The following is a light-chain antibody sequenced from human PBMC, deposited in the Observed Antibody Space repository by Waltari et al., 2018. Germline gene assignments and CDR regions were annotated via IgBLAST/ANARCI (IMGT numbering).Light chain of an antibody. V-gene: IGKV1-6*01. CDR1: QDIRND. CDR3: LQQSNYPWT. Sequence: AVQMTQSPSSLSASVGDRVTITCRTSQDIRNDLGWYQYKSGRAPKLLIFATSTLQSGVLSRFSGSGSGTGFALTISSLQPEDSATYYCLQQSNYPWTFGQGTKVEI. J-gene: IGKJ1*01. CDR2: ATS.